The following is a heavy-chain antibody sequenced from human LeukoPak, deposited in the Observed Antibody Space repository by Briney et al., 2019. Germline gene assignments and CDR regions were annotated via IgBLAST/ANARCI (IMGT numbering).Heavy chain of an antibody. CDR1: GDSISSGSHY. V-gene: IGHV4-61*02. J-gene: IGHJ4*02. Sequence: SQTLSLTCSVSGDSISSGSHYWSWIRQPAGKGLEWIGLIYATGSYSYNPARKSRVTISVDTSKNQFSLKLTSVTAADTAVYYCARINGLGGRAPFDYWGQGTLVSVSS. D-gene: IGHD2-8*01. CDR3: ARINGLGGRAPFDY. CDR2: IYATGSY.